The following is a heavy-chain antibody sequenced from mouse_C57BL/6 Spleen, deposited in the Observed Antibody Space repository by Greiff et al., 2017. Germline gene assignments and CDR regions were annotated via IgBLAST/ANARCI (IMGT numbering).Heavy chain of an antibody. CDR1: GYTFTSYW. J-gene: IGHJ4*01. CDR2: IHPNSGST. Sequence: QVQLQQPGAELVKPGASVKLSCKASGYTFTSYWMHWVKQRPGQGLEWIGMIHPNSGSTNYNEKFKSKATLTVDQYSSTAYMKLSSLTSEDSAVYYCASPYDYPYAMDYWGQGTSVTVSS. CDR3: ASPYDYPYAMDY. D-gene: IGHD2-4*01. V-gene: IGHV1-64*01.